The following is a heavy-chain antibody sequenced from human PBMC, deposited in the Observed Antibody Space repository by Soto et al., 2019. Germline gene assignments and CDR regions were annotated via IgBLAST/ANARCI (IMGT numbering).Heavy chain of an antibody. J-gene: IGHJ5*02. D-gene: IGHD1-20*01. Sequence: QVQLVESGGGVVQPGRSLRLSCAASGFTFSSYAMHWVRQAPGKGLEWVAVISYDGSNKYYADSMKGRFTISRDNSKNTLYLKMNSLRAEDTAVYYCARGRATVNLMYNWNHQTYNWFDPWGQGTLVTVSS. CDR3: ARGRATVNLMYNWNHQTYNWFDP. CDR2: ISYDGSNK. V-gene: IGHV3-30-3*01. CDR1: GFTFSSYA.